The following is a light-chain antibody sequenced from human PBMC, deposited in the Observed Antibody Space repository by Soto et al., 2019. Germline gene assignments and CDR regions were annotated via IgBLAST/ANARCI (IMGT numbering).Light chain of an antibody. J-gene: IGKJ5*01. CDR3: QQYGSSPPIT. V-gene: IGKV3-20*01. CDR1: QSVSSNY. CDR2: DAS. Sequence: EIVLPQSPATLSLSPGERATLSCRASQSVSSNYLAWYQQKPGQAPRLLIYDASSRATGIPDRFSGSGSGTDFTLTISRLEPEDFAVYYCQQYGSSPPITFGQGTRLEIK.